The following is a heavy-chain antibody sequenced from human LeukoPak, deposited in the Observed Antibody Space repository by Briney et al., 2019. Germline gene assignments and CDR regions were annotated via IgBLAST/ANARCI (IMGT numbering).Heavy chain of an antibody. CDR2: IYYSGST. D-gene: IGHD1-7*01. CDR3: ARELDLRLAYV. Sequence: PSETLSLTCTVSGGSISSYYWRWIRQPPGKGLEWIGYIYYSGSTNYNPSLKSRVTISVDTSKNQFSLKLSSVTAADTAVYYCARELDLRLAYVWGKGTTVTVSS. J-gene: IGHJ6*04. V-gene: IGHV4-59*01. CDR1: GGSISSYY.